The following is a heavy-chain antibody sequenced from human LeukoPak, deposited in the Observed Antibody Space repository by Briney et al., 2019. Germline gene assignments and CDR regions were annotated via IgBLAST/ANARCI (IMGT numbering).Heavy chain of an antibody. CDR3: ARRGPILALDY. V-gene: IGHV4-38-2*01. CDR2: IYHSGST. J-gene: IGHJ4*02. Sequence: SETLSLTCAVSGYSISSGYYWGWIRQPPGKGLEWIGSIYHSGSTYYNLSLKSRVTISVDTSKNQFSLKLSSVTAADTAVYYCARRGPILALDYWGQGTLVTVSS. D-gene: IGHD2-21*01. CDR1: GYSISSGYY.